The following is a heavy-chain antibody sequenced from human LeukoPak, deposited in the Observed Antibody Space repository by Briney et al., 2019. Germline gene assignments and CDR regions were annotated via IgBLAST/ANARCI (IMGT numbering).Heavy chain of an antibody. Sequence: GGSLRLSCAASGFTFSSYWMSWVRQAPGKGLEWVANIKQDGSEKYYVDSVKGRFTISRDNAKNSLYLQMNSLRAEDTAVYYCARDLIMITQVSDYWGQGTLVTVSS. CDR3: ARDLIMITQVSDY. V-gene: IGHV3-7*03. CDR2: IKQDGSEK. D-gene: IGHD3-16*01. J-gene: IGHJ4*02. CDR1: GFTFSSYW.